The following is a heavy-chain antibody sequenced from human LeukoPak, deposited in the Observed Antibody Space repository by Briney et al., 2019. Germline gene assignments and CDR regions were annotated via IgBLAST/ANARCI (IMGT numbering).Heavy chain of an antibody. J-gene: IGHJ4*02. CDR3: AREFDGSASGAGY. CDR1: GFTFSRYS. D-gene: IGHD1-26*01. Sequence: RPGGSLRLSCAASGFTFSRYSMNWVRQAPGKGLEWVSSMSSSSGLIYYGDSAKGRFTVSRDNAKRSLYLQMNSLRADDTAVYYCAREFDGSASGAGYWGQGTLVTVSS. V-gene: IGHV3-21*01. CDR2: MSSSSGLI.